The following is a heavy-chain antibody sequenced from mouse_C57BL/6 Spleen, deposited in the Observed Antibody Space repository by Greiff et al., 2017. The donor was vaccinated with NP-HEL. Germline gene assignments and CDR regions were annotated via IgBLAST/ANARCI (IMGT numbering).Heavy chain of an antibody. CDR2: ISSGGSYT. CDR1: GFTFSSYG. Sequence: EVKLVESGGDLVKPGGSLKLSCAASGFTFSSYGMSWVRQTPDKRLEWVATISSGGSYTYYPDSVKGRFTISRDNAKNTLYLQMSSLKSEDTAMYYCARQEIYYGNYYFDYWGQGTTLTVSS. J-gene: IGHJ2*01. V-gene: IGHV5-6*01. D-gene: IGHD2-1*01. CDR3: ARQEIYYGNYYFDY.